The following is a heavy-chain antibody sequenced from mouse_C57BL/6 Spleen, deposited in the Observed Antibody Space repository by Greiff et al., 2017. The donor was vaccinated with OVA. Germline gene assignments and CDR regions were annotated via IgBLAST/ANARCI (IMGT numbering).Heavy chain of an antibody. D-gene: IGHD1-1*01. CDR1: GYTFTDYY. CDR2: IYPGSGNT. V-gene: IGHV1-84*01. CDR3: ARGYYYGSSYDWYFDV. Sequence: QVQLQQSGPELVKPGASVKISCKASGYTFTDYYINWVKQRPGQGLEWIGWIYPGSGNTKYNEKFKGKATLTVDTSSSTAYMQLSSLTSEDSAVYFCARGYYYGSSYDWYFDVWGTGTTGTVSS. J-gene: IGHJ1*03.